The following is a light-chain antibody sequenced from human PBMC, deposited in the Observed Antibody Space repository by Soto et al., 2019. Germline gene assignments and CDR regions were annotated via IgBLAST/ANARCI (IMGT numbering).Light chain of an antibody. J-gene: IGKJ4*01. Sequence: DIQMTQSPSTLSGSVGDRVTITCRASQTISSWLAWYQQKPGKAPKLLIYKASTLKSGVPSRFSGSGSGTEFTLTISSLEPEDFAVYYCQQRRNWPTFGGGTKGEIK. V-gene: IGKV1-5*03. CDR3: QQRRNWPT. CDR1: QTISSW. CDR2: KAS.